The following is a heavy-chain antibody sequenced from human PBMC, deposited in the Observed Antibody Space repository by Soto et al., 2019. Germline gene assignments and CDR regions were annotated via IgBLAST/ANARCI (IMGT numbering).Heavy chain of an antibody. J-gene: IGHJ6*03. Sequence: EVQLLESGGALVLPGGSLRLSCAASGFPFSSYAVTWVRQAPGKGLEWVSTISVGGDTAYYADSVKGRFTISRDNSKNTLWLQMNSLRAEDTAKYHCASKGAGYCTGGNCYYLDVWGKGTTVDVSS. D-gene: IGHD2-8*02. CDR3: ASKGAGYCTGGNCYYLDV. CDR2: ISVGGDTA. CDR1: GFPFSSYA. V-gene: IGHV3-23*01.